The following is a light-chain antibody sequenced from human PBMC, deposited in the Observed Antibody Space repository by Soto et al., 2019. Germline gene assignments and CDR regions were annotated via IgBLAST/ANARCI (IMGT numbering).Light chain of an antibody. J-gene: IGKJ2*01. Sequence: EIVLTQSPGTLSLSPGERATLSCRASQSVSSSYLAWYQHKPGQAPRLLIYGASSRATGIPDRFSGSGSGTDFTLTISRLEPEDFAVYYCQQYGRSPHTFGRGTKLEIK. CDR2: GAS. V-gene: IGKV3-20*01. CDR3: QQYGRSPHT. CDR1: QSVSSSY.